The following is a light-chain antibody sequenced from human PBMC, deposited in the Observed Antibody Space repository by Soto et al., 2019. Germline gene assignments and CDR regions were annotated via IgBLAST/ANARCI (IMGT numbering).Light chain of an antibody. J-gene: IGKJ5*01. V-gene: IGKV3-11*01. Sequence: EFVLTQSPVTLSLSPGERATLSCRASQSVSSYLAWYQQKPGQAPRLLIYDASNRATGIPARFSGSGSGTDFTLTISSLEPEDFAVYYCQQRSNWPPITFGQGTRLEIK. CDR3: QQRSNWPPIT. CDR1: QSVSSY. CDR2: DAS.